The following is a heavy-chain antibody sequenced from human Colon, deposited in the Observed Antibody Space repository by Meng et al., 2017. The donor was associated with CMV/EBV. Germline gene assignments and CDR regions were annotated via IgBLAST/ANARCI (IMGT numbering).Heavy chain of an antibody. CDR2: IYYTGTT. V-gene: IGHV4-39*07. D-gene: IGHD2-15*01. Sequence: SETLSLTCNVSGGSVSATIYTWAWIRQPPGKRLEWIGSIYYTGTTYYNPSLKSRLTISVDTSKNQFSLRLSSVTAADTAVYYCAQDQFVKDYNYYGTDVWGQGTTVTVSS. CDR3: AQDQFVKDYNYYGTDV. CDR1: GGSVSATIYT. J-gene: IGHJ6*02.